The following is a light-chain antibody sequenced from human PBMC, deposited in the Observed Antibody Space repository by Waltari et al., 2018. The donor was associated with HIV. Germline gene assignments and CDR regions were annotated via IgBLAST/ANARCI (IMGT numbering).Light chain of an antibody. CDR2: KDT. Sequence: SYELTQPPSVSVSPGQTARITCSGDALPKQYAYWYHQKPGQAPVLVIYKDTERPSGIPWRFSGSHSGTTVTLTISGVQAEDEADYYCQSADSSGTWVFGGGTKLTVL. CDR1: ALPKQY. J-gene: IGLJ3*02. V-gene: IGLV3-25*03. CDR3: QSADSSGTWV.